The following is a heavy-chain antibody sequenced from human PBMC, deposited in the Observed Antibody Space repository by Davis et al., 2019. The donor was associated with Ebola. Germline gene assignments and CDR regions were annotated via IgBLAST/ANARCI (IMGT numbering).Heavy chain of an antibody. CDR3: ARGIAAAGPFDY. J-gene: IGHJ4*02. D-gene: IGHD6-13*01. CDR2: IYYSGST. V-gene: IGHV4-61*05. Sequence: SETLSLTCTVSGGSIISSSSYWGWIRQPPGKGLEWIGYIYYSGSTNYNPSLKRRVTISVDTSKNQFSLKLSSVTAADTAVYYCARGIAAAGPFDYWGQGTLVTVSS. CDR1: GGSIISSSSY.